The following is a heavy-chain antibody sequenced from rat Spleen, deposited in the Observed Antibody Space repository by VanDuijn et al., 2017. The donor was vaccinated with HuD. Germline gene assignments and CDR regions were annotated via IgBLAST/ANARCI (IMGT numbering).Heavy chain of an antibody. CDR1: GFTFSDYN. D-gene: IGHD1-1*01. V-gene: IGHV5-7*01. J-gene: IGHJ4*01. Sequence: EVQLVESGGGLVQPGRSLKLSCAASGFTFSDYNMAWVRQAPKKGLEWVATISYDGSSTYYRDSVKGRFTISRDNAKSTLYLQMDSLRSEDTATYYCARRDTVLYVMDAWGQGASVTVSS. CDR2: ISYDGSST. CDR3: ARRDTVLYVMDA.